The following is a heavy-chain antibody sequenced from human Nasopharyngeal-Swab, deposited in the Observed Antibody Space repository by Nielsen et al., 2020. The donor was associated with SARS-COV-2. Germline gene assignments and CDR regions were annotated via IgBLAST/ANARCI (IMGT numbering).Heavy chain of an antibody. D-gene: IGHD3-16*01. V-gene: IGHV4-39*01. CDR2: IYYSGST. J-gene: IGHJ5*02. Sequence: WIRQPPGKGLEWIGVIYYSGSTYYNPSLKSRVTISVDTSKNQFSLKLSSVTAADTAMYYCARLSLGDWFDPWGQGTLVTVSS. CDR3: ARLSLGDWFDP.